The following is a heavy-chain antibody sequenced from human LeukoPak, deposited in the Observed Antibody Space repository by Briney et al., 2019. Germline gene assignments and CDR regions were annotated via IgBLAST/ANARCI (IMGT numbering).Heavy chain of an antibody. J-gene: IGHJ4*02. CDR1: GFIFSNYG. CDR2: IRYDEIDK. CDR3: AKVMQYLRGAFDY. Sequence: GGSLRLSCAASGFIFSNYGMHWVRQAPGKRLEWVAFIRYDEIDKYYADSVPGRLTLSRDTSKNTLYLQMNSLRAQDTAVYYFAKVMQYLRGAFDYWGQGTLVSVSS. D-gene: IGHD2-8*01. V-gene: IGHV3-30*02.